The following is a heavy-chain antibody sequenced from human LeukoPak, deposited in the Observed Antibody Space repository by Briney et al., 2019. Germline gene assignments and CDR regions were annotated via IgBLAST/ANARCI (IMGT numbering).Heavy chain of an antibody. CDR1: GGSVSSTNW. Sequence: SETLSLTCGVSGGSVSSTNWWTWIRQPPGKGLEWIGEVHLDGRTNFNPSLKSRLTMSVDLSENHVSLKLTSVTAADTAVYYCARQEPPGGQYYYYGVDVWGQGTTVTVSS. CDR2: VHLDGRT. V-gene: IGHV4-4*02. J-gene: IGHJ6*02. D-gene: IGHD1-26*01. CDR3: ARQEPPGGQYYYYGVDV.